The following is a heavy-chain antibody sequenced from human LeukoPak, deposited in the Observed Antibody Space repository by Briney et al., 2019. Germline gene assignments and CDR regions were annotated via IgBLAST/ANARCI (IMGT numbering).Heavy chain of an antibody. V-gene: IGHV3-30*01. J-gene: IGHJ4*02. CDR2: MSYDEINK. Sequence: GGSLRLSCAASGFIFSNYAMHWVRQAPGKGLEWVAVMSYDEINKYYADSVKGRFTISRDNSKNTLYLQMNSLRAEDTAIYYCARPVGNSGIDFWGQGTLVTVSS. D-gene: IGHD1-26*01. CDR1: GFIFSNYA. CDR3: ARPVGNSGIDF.